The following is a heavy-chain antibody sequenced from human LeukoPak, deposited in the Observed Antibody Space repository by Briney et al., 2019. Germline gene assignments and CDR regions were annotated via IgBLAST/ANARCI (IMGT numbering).Heavy chain of an antibody. CDR3: ARWEDQTSHDY. CDR2: ISSNSSYI. D-gene: IGHD1-26*01. J-gene: IGHJ4*02. Sequence: GGSLRLSCAASGFTFSSYSMSWVRQAPGKGLEWVSSISSNSSYIYYADSVKGRFTISRDNAKNSLYLQMNSLRAEDTAVYYCARWEDQTSHDYWGQGTLVTVSS. CDR1: GFTFSSYS. V-gene: IGHV3-21*01.